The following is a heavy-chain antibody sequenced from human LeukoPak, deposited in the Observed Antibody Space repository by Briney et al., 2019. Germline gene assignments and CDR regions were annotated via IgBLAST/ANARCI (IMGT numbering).Heavy chain of an antibody. D-gene: IGHD2-2*01. CDR2: IYYSGST. Sequence: PSETLSLTCSVSGGSISTTTYYWGWIRQPPGKGLEWIGYIYYSGSTNYNPSLKSRVTISVDTSKNQFSLKLSSVTAADTAVYYCAREVFCSSTSCPNWFDPWGQGTLVTVSS. CDR3: AREVFCSSTSCPNWFDP. V-gene: IGHV4-61*01. CDR1: GGSISTTTYY. J-gene: IGHJ5*02.